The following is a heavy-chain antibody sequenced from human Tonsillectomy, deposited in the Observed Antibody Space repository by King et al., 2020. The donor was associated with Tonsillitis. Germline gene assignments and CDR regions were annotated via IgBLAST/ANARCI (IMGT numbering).Heavy chain of an antibody. CDR1: GGSINSYI. V-gene: IGHV4-59*01. D-gene: IGHD6-19*01. Sequence: VQLQESGPGLVKPSETLSLTCTVSGGSINSYIWSWIRQPPGKGLEWIVYIYYSGATKYSTATTNDNPSLKSRVTISVDTSKNQFSLKLKSVTAADTAVYYCATNSSNRYYFDHWGQGTLVSVSS. J-gene: IGHJ4*02. CDR3: ATNSSNRYYFDH. CDR2: IYYSGATKYSTATT.